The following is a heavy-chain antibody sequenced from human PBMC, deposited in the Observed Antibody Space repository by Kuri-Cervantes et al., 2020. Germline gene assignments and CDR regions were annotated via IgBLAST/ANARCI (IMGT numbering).Heavy chain of an antibody. CDR3: ATRVRIAAAGTEKGNFDY. D-gene: IGHD6-13*01. J-gene: IGHJ4*03. Sequence: GGSLRLSCAASGFTFDDYAMHWVRQAPGKGLEWVSGISWNSGSIGYADSVKGRFTISRDNAKNSLYLQMNSLRAEDTALYYCATRVRIAAAGTEKGNFDYWGQGTTVTVSS. V-gene: IGHV3-9*01. CDR2: ISWNSGSI. CDR1: GFTFDDYA.